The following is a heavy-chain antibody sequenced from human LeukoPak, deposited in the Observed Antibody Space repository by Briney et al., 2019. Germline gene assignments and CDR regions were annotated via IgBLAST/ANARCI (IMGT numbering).Heavy chain of an antibody. V-gene: IGHV3-23*01. CDR3: GAYYYGSGSYPIDY. Sequence: PGGSLRLSCAVSGLTFNNYAMSWVRQAPGKGLEWVSAISGSGGSTYYADSVKGRFTISRDNSKNTLYLQMNSLRAEDTAVYYCGAYYYGSGSYPIDYWGQGTLVTVSS. J-gene: IGHJ4*02. CDR2: ISGSGGST. D-gene: IGHD3-10*01. CDR1: GLTFNNYA.